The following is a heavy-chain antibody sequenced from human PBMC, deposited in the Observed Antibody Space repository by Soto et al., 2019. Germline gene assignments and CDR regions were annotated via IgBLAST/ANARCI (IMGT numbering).Heavy chain of an antibody. CDR2: ITSTGGDT. Sequence: LRLSCATSGFTFSNFVMRWVRQTPGKGLEWVSTITSTGGDTYYTDSVKGRFTISRDNSKNTLYLQMSSLRAEDTALYYCTKASSDRHHMDVWGQGTTVTVSS. J-gene: IGHJ6*02. CDR1: GFTFSNFV. V-gene: IGHV3-23*01. CDR3: TKASSDRHHMDV.